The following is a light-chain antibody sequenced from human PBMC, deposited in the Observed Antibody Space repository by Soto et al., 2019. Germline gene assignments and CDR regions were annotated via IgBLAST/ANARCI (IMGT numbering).Light chain of an antibody. Sequence: EIVLTQSPGTLSLPPVERATLSCRASQSVSSSYLAWYQQKPGQAPRLLIYGASSRATGIPDRFSGSGSGTDFTLTISRLEPEDFAVYYCQQYGSSPQTFGQGTKVDIK. V-gene: IGKV3-20*01. CDR3: QQYGSSPQT. CDR1: QSVSSSY. CDR2: GAS. J-gene: IGKJ1*01.